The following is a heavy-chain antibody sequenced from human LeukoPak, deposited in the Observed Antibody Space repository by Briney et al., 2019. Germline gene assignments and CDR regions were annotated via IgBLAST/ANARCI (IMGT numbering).Heavy chain of an antibody. CDR3: ARDTAPYYLDGSGYYLDY. CDR2: INPNSNST. J-gene: IGHJ4*02. Sequence: ASVKVSCKASGYTFIDYYIHWVRQAPGQGLEWMGWINPNSNSTNYAQKFQGRVTLTWDTSISTVYMELSTMRSDDTAVYYYARDTAPYYLDGSGYYLDYWGQGTLVTVSS. V-gene: IGHV1-2*02. CDR1: GYTFIDYY. D-gene: IGHD3-22*01.